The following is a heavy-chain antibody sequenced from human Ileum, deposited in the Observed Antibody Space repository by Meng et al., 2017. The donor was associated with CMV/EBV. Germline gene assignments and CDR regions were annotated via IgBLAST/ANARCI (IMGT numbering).Heavy chain of an antibody. CDR3: ARDFRWHIDY. Sequence: GGSLRLSCAVSGFTFKNYGMHWVRQAPGKGLEWVTYIHYDGTLQDYADSVKGRFTISRDNSKNTLYLQMNSLRREDTAVYYCARDFRWHIDYWGQGPLVTVSS. CDR2: IHYDGTLQ. J-gene: IGHJ4*02. V-gene: IGHV3-30*02. CDR1: GFTFKNYG. D-gene: IGHD5-24*01.